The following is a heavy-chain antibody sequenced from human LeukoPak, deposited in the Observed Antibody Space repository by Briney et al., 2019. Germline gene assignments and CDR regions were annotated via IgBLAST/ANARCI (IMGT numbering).Heavy chain of an antibody. Sequence: ASVKVSCKASGGTFSSYAISWVRQAPGQGLEWMGGIIPIFGTANYAQKFQGRVTITADESTSTAYMELSSLRSEDTAVYYCAKTPYYDFGSGYYFYFDGWGQGTVVTVSS. CDR2: IIPIFGTA. V-gene: IGHV1-69*01. J-gene: IGHJ4*02. CDR1: GGTFSSYA. D-gene: IGHD3-3*01. CDR3: AKTPYYDFGSGYYFYFDG.